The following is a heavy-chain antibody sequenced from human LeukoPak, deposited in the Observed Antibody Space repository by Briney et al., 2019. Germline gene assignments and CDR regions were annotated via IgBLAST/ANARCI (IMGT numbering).Heavy chain of an antibody. V-gene: IGHV3-21*01. J-gene: IGHJ6*02. D-gene: IGHD3-16*01. CDR2: ISSSSSYI. Sequence: GGSLRLSCAASGFTFSSYSMNWVRQAPGKGLEWVSSISSSSSYIYYADSVKGRFTISRDNAKNSLYLQMNSLRAEDTAVYYCARVGVTSYGMDVWGQGTRSPSP. CDR3: ARVGVTSYGMDV. CDR1: GFTFSSYS.